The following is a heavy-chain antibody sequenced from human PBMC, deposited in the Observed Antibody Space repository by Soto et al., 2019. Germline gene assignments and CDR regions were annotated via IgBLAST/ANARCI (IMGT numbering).Heavy chain of an antibody. D-gene: IGHD3-22*01. V-gene: IGHV3-21*06. Sequence: GGSLRLSCAASRFTFSNYSMNWVRQAPGKGLEWVSSISSSSSHTYYADSVKGRFTISRDNAKSSLYLQMDSLRAEDTAVYYCARDGDYYGSSGQRGYYYGMDVWGQGTTVTVSS. J-gene: IGHJ6*02. CDR2: ISSSSSHT. CDR1: RFTFSNYS. CDR3: ARDGDYYGSSGQRGYYYGMDV.